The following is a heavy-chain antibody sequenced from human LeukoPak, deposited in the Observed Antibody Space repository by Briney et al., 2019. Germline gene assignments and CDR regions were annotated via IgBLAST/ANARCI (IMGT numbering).Heavy chain of an antibody. V-gene: IGHV1-2*02. CDR2: INPNSGDT. CDR3: ARVRYRLAETYIDY. J-gene: IGHJ4*02. D-gene: IGHD3-16*01. Sequence: ASVKVSCKASGYTFTSYGISWVRQAPGQGLEWMGWINPNSGDTNYAQKFQGRVTMTRDTSISTAYMELSRLRSDDTAVYYCARVRYRLAETYIDYWGQGTLVTVSS. CDR1: GYTFTSYG.